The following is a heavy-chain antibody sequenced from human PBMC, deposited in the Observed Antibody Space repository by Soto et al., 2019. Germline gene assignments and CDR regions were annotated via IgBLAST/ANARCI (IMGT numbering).Heavy chain of an antibody. D-gene: IGHD3-10*01. CDR1: GGSISSYY. J-gene: IGHJ6*02. CDR2: IYYSGST. CDR3: ARDRVGVSSYYGMDV. Sequence: SETLSLTCTVSGGSISSYYWSWIRQPPGKGLEWIGYIYYSGSTNYNPSLKSRVTISVDTSKNQFSLKLSSVTAADTAVYYCARDRVGVSSYYGMDVWGRGTTVTVSS. V-gene: IGHV4-59*01.